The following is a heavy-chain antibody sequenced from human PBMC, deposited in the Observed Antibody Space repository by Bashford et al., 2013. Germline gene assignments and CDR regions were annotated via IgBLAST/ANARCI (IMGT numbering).Heavy chain of an antibody. CDR2: ISAYNGNT. V-gene: IGHV1-18*01. CDR3: ASLYYSSGSQGGFFM. D-gene: IGHD6-19*01. J-gene: IGHJ4*02. Sequence: WVRQAPGQGLEWMGWISAYNGNTNYAQKLQGRVTITADKSTSTAYMELSSLRSEDTAVYYCASLYYSSGSQGGFFMWGQGTLVTVSS.